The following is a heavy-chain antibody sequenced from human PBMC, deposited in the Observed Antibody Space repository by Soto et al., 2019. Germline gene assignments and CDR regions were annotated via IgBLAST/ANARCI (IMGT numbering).Heavy chain of an antibody. J-gene: IGHJ6*02. CDR3: ARGRAYYYVSGIYYVTDV. CDR2: IIPILGIA. CDR1: GGSFSSYT. Sequence: SVKVSCKASGGSFSSYTISWVRQAPGQGLEWMGRIIPILGIANYAQKFQGRVTITADKSTSTAYMELSSLRSEDTAVYYFARGRAYYYVSGIYYVTDVWGQGTTVTVSS. D-gene: IGHD3-10*01. V-gene: IGHV1-69*02.